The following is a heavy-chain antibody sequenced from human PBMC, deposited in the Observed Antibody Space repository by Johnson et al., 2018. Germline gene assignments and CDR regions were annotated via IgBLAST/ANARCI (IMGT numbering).Heavy chain of an antibody. D-gene: IGHD7-27*01. CDR1: GLTRSNYD. Sequence: QVQLVESGGGVVQPGRSLRLSCAASGLTRSNYDRHWVRQDPGKGLEWVAVISYDGSNKYYADSLQGLFTISRGNSKNTLYLQLISLRAEDTAVYYCASLTGFDGFDIWGQGTMVTVSS. CDR3: ASLTGFDGFDI. V-gene: IGHV3-30*03. CDR2: ISYDGSNK. J-gene: IGHJ3*02.